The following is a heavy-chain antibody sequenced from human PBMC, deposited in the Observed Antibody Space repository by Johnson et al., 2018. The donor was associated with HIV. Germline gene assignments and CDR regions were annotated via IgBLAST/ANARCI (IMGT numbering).Heavy chain of an antibody. D-gene: IGHD6-19*01. CDR1: GFTFSSYG. J-gene: IGHJ3*02. CDR3: AKIIGYSSGLEI. Sequence: VQLVESGGGVVQPGRSLRLSCAASGFTFSSYGLHWVRQAPGKGLEWVAGMWYDGTKKNYADSVKGRFTISRDNSKNTLYLQMNSLRAEDTAVYYCAKIIGYSSGLEIWGQGTMVTVSS. CDR2: MWYDGTKK. V-gene: IGHV3-33*06.